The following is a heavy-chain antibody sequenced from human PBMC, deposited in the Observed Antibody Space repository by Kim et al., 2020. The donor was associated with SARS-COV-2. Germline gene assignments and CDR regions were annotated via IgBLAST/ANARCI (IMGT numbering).Heavy chain of an antibody. CDR1: GFTFSSYG. J-gene: IGHJ4*02. Sequence: GGSLRLSCAASGFTFSSYGMHWVRQAPGKGLEWVAVISYDGSNKYYADSVKGRFTISRDNSKNTLYLQMNSLRAEDTAVYYCAKDDSGDSSVGFDYWGQGTLVTVSS. CDR3: AKDDSGDSSVGFDY. CDR2: ISYDGSNK. D-gene: IGHD3-22*01. V-gene: IGHV3-30*18.